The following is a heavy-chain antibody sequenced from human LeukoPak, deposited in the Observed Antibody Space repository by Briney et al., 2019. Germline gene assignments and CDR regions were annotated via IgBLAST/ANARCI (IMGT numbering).Heavy chain of an antibody. V-gene: IGHV1-2*02. CDR3: ARGGLVYDFLTGYYAPGLEYFHH. CDR2: INPNSGGT. J-gene: IGHJ1*01. D-gene: IGHD3/OR15-3a*01. Sequence: GASVKVSCKASGYSFNDKYLHWVRQAPGQGLEWMGSINPNSGGTNYAQKFQGRVTMTTDTSMSTAYMELSRLTSDDTAVYYCARGGLVYDFLTGYYAPGLEYFHHWGQGSLVTVSS. CDR1: GYSFNDKY.